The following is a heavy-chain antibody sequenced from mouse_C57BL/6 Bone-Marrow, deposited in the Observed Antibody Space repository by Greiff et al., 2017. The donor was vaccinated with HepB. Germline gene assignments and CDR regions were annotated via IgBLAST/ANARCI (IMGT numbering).Heavy chain of an antibody. J-gene: IGHJ2*01. V-gene: IGHV1-19*01. CDR3: ARWGFDY. CDR1: GYTFTDYY. Sequence: VQLKESGPVLVKPGASVKMSCKASGYTFTDYYMNWVKQSHGKSLEWIGVINPYNGGTSYNQKFKGKATLTVDKSSSTAYMELNSLTSEDSAVYYCARWGFDYWGQGTTLTVSS. CDR2: INPYNGGT.